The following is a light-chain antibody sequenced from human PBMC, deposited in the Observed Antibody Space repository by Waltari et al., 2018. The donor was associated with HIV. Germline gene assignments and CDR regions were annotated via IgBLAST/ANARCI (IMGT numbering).Light chain of an antibody. J-gene: IGKJ4*01. CDR2: GAS. CDR1: QSVTSSY. CDR3: QRYGSSPPLT. V-gene: IGKV3-20*01. Sequence: EIVLTQSPGTLSLSPGERATLSCRASQSVTSSYLAWYQHKSGQAPRLRSDGASTRATGIADRFIGGGSGTDFTLTISRLEPEDLAVYYCQRYGSSPPLTFGGGTKVEIK.